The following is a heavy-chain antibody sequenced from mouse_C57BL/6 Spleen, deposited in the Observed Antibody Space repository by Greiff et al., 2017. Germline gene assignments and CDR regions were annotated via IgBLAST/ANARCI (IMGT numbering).Heavy chain of an antibody. CDR1: GFTFSDYG. CDR2: LSSGSSTI. CDR3: ADDVWFAY. J-gene: IGHJ3*01. Sequence: EVQVVESGGGLVKPGGSLKLSCAASGFTFSDYGMHWVRQAPEKGLAWVAYLSSGSSTIYYADTVKGRFTISRDNAKHTLCLQMTSLRSEDTAMYYCADDVWFAYWGQGTLVTVSA. D-gene: IGHD2-12*01. V-gene: IGHV5-17*01.